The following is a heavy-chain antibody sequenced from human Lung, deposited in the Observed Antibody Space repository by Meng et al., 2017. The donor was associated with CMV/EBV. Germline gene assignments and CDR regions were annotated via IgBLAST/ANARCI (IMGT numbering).Heavy chain of an antibody. J-gene: IGHJ1*01. Sequence: GGSLRLSCAASGFIFDNHGMTWVRQAPGKGLEWVSGINWNGDTIGYADSVKGRFTISRDNAKNSLYLQMNRLRAEDTALYYCAVMGSAWFGRSYFRNWGQGTLVTVSS. CDR2: INWNGDTI. CDR3: AVMGSAWFGRSYFRN. CDR1: GFIFDNHG. V-gene: IGHV3-20*04. D-gene: IGHD6-19*01.